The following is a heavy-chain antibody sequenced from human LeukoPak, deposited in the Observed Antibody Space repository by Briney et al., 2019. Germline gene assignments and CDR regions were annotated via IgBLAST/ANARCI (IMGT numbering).Heavy chain of an antibody. CDR3: AREERYHDSSGYLYYYGMDV. D-gene: IGHD3-22*01. V-gene: IGHV4-34*01. Sequence: SETLSLTCAVYGGSFSGYYWSWIRQPPGKGLEWIGEINHSGSTNYNPSLKSRVTISVDTSKNQFSLKLSSVTAADTAVYYCAREERYHDSSGYLYYYGMDVWGQGTTVTVSS. CDR2: INHSGST. CDR1: GGSFSGYY. J-gene: IGHJ6*02.